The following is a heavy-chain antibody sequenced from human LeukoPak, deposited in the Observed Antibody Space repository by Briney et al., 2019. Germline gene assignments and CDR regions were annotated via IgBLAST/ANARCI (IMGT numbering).Heavy chain of an antibody. D-gene: IGHD5-18*01. Sequence: GGPLRLSCAASGFTFSSYGMNWVRQAPGKGLEWVSSISNGSTYIYYADSVKGRFTISRDNAKNSLFLQMNSLTAEDTAVYYCARGLDTTMDPFDHGGQGTLVTVSS. CDR3: ARGLDTTMDPFDH. CDR1: GFTFSSYG. CDR2: ISNGSTYI. V-gene: IGHV3-21*01. J-gene: IGHJ4*02.